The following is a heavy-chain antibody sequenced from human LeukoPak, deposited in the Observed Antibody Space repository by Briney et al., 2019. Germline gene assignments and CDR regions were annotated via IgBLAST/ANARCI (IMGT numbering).Heavy chain of an antibody. CDR2: IYTSGST. CDR1: GGSFSGDY. V-gene: IGHV4-4*07. J-gene: IGHJ4*02. Sequence: SETLSLTCAVSGGSFSGDYWSWIRQPAGKGLEWIGRIYTSGSTNYNPSLKSRVTMSVDTSKNQFSLKLSSVTAADTAVYYCARASRVVPDYWGQGTLVTVSS. D-gene: IGHD2-15*01. CDR3: ARASRVVPDY.